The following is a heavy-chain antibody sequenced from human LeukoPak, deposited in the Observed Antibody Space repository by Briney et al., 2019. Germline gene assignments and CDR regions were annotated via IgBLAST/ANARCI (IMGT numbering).Heavy chain of an antibody. Sequence: EASVKVSCKSSGYTFTTYGISWMRQAPGQSLEWMGWISPYNSNTKYAQKLQGRVTMTTDTSTNTAYMEVRSLRSDDTAVYYCARDLLLWFGDYRDWGQGTLVTVSS. CDR1: GYTFTTYG. J-gene: IGHJ4*02. CDR3: ARDLLLWFGDYRD. D-gene: IGHD3-10*01. V-gene: IGHV1-18*01. CDR2: ISPYNSNT.